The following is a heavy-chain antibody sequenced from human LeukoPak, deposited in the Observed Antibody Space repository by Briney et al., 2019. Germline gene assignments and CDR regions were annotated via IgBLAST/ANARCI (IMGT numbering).Heavy chain of an antibody. CDR3: ARTLSSGYPNYYYYMDV. J-gene: IGHJ6*03. CDR2: IYYSGST. V-gene: IGHV4-59*01. Sequence: SETLSLTCTVSGGSISSYYWSWIRQPPGKGLEWIGYIYYSGSTNYNPSLKSRVTISVDTSKNQFSLKLSSVTAADTAVYYCARTLSSGYPNYYYYMDVWGKGTTVTVSS. CDR1: GGSISSYY. D-gene: IGHD3-22*01.